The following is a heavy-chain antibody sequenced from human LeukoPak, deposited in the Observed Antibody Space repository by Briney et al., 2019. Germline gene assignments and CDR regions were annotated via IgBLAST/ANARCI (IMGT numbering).Heavy chain of an antibody. CDR2: ISGSGGRT. CDR3: AKDWGAMVRGVLHIDY. CDR1: GFTFSSYA. V-gene: IGHV3-23*01. J-gene: IGHJ4*02. D-gene: IGHD3-10*01. Sequence: GGSLRLSCAASGFTFSSYAMSWVRQAPGKGLEWVSAISGSGGRTYYADSVKGRFTISRDNSKITLYLQMNSLRAEDTAVYYCAKDWGAMVRGVLHIDYWGQGTLVTVSS.